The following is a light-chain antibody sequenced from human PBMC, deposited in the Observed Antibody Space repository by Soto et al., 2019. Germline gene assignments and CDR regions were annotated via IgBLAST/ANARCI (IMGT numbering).Light chain of an antibody. CDR1: QSISSW. Sequence: DIQMTQSPSTLSASVGDRVTITCRVSQSISSWLAWYQQKPGKAPKLLIYDASSLESGVPSRFSGSGSGTEFTLTISSLQPDDFATYYCQQYNSYITWTFGQGTKVDIK. V-gene: IGKV1-5*01. CDR3: QQYNSYITWT. J-gene: IGKJ1*01. CDR2: DAS.